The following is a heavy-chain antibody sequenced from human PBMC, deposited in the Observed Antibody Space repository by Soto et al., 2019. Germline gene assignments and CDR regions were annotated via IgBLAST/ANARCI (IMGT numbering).Heavy chain of an antibody. CDR3: ARAEEVTANYYYGMDV. CDR2: IYYSGST. V-gene: IGHV4-30-4*01. J-gene: IGHJ6*02. CDR1: GCSISSGDYY. D-gene: IGHD2-21*02. Sequence: PSETLSLPCTVSGCSISSGDYYWSWIRQPPGKGLEWIGYIYYSGSTYYNPSLKSRVTISVDTSKNQFSLKLSSVTAADTAVYYCARAEEVTANYYYGMDVWGQGTTVTVSS.